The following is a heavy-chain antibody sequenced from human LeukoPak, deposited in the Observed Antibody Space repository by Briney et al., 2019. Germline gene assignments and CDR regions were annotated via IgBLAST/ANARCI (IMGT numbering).Heavy chain of an antibody. D-gene: IGHD5-12*01. J-gene: IGHJ4*02. CDR2: TYYRSNWYN. V-gene: IGHV6-1*01. Sequence: SQTLSLTCAISGDSVSSHSAAWNRIRQAPWRGLEWLGRTYYRSNWYNDYAVSVKSRISINPDTSKNQFSLQLDSVTPEDTAVYYCAREVSGSTFGNWGQGTLVTVSS. CDR3: AREVSGSTFGN. CDR1: GDSVSSHSAA.